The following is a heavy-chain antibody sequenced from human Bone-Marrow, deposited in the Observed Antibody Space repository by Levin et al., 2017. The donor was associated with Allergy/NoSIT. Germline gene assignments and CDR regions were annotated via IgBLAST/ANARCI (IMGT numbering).Heavy chain of an antibody. Sequence: ASVKVSCKASGYTFTSYYMHWVRQAPGQGLEWMGIINPSGGSTSYAQKFQGRVTMTRDTSTSTVYMELSSLRSEDTAVYYCARDADSIAVAGPTHAFDYWGQGTLVTVSS. CDR2: INPSGGST. J-gene: IGHJ4*02. D-gene: IGHD6-19*01. CDR3: ARDADSIAVAGPTHAFDY. CDR1: GYTFTSYY. V-gene: IGHV1-46*01.